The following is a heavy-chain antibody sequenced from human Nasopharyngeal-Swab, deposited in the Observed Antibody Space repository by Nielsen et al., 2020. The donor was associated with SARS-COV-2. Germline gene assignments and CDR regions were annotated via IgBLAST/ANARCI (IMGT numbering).Heavy chain of an antibody. CDR3: AREQRGGDFWTRYYYNGMDV. CDR2: IHYSGST. D-gene: IGHD3/OR15-3a*01. Sequence: SQTLSLTCAISGGSISSYYWSWIRQPPGKGLEWIGCIHYSGSTYYNPSLKSRVTMAVDTSNNQFSLKVTSVTAADTAVYYCAREQRGGDFWTRYYYNGMDVWGQGTTVTVSS. J-gene: IGHJ6*02. CDR1: GGSISSYY. V-gene: IGHV4-59*13.